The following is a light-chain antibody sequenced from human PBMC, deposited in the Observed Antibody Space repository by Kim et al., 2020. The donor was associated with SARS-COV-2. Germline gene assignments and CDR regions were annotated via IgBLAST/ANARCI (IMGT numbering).Light chain of an antibody. Sequence: SGALGQTARITCGGNNIGSKNVHWYQQKPGQAPVLVIYRDSNRPSGIPERFSGSNSGNTATLTISRAQAGDEADYYCQVWDSSTAVFGGGTQLTVL. CDR2: RDS. CDR1: NIGSKN. V-gene: IGLV3-9*01. CDR3: QVWDSSTAV. J-gene: IGLJ2*01.